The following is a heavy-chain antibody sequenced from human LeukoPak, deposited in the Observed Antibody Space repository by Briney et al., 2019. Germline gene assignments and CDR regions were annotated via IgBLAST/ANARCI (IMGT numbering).Heavy chain of an antibody. Sequence: GESLKISCQGSGYSFSSYWIGWVRQMPGKGLEWMGTIYPSDSDTRYSPSLQGQVTISADKSISTAYLQWSSLKASDTAMYYCARWVTADRGKKDAFDIWGQGTMVTVSS. D-gene: IGHD2-21*02. CDR3: ARWVTADRGKKDAFDI. J-gene: IGHJ3*02. V-gene: IGHV5-51*01. CDR2: IYPSDSDT. CDR1: GYSFSSYW.